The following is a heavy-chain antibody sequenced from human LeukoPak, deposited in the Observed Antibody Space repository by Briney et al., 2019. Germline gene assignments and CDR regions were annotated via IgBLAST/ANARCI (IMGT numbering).Heavy chain of an antibody. V-gene: IGHV3-23*01. J-gene: IGHJ4*02. CDR2: ISGSGGST. D-gene: IGHD2-2*01. CDR3: AKGERVVPAAPTAH. CDR1: GFTFDDYA. Sequence: GGSLRLSCAASGFTFDDYAMHWVRQAPGKGLEWVSAISGSGGSTYYADSVKGRFTISRDNSKNTLYLQMNSLRAEDTAVYYCAKGERVVPAAPTAHWGQGTLVTVSS.